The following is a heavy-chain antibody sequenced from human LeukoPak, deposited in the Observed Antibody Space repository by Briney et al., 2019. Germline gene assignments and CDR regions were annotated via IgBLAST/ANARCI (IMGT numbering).Heavy chain of an antibody. D-gene: IGHD3-3*01. Sequence: SETLSLTCAVYGGSFSGYYWSWIRQPPGKGLEWIGEINHSGSTNYNPSLKSRVTISVDTSKNQFSLKLSSVTAADTAVYYCAIGGTWSGYYTPYYYYYMDVWGKGTTVTVSS. J-gene: IGHJ6*03. CDR2: INHSGST. CDR1: GGSFSGYY. CDR3: AIGGTWSGYYTPYYYYYMDV. V-gene: IGHV4-34*01.